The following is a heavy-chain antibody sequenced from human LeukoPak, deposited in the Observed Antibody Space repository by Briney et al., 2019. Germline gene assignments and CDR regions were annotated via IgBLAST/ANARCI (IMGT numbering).Heavy chain of an antibody. J-gene: IGHJ4*02. CDR3: VKSIYYDSSGPFDY. V-gene: IGHV3-9*03. CDR2: ISWNSGSI. D-gene: IGHD3-22*01. Sequence: GRSLRLSCADSGFTFDDYTMHWVRQAPGKGLEWVSGISWNSGSIGYADSVKSRFTISRDNAKNSLYLQMNSLRPEDMALYYCVKSIYYDSSGPFDYWGQGTLVTVSS. CDR1: GFTFDDYT.